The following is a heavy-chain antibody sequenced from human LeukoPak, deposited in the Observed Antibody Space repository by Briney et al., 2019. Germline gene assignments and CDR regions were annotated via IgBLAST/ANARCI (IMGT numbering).Heavy chain of an antibody. CDR2: IKSKTDGGTT. CDR3: TPDGGITIRPLFDF. V-gene: IGHV3-15*01. Sequence: GGSLRLSWAAAGITLTSAWMGWVRQAPGKGLEWVGRIKSKTDGGTTDYAAPVRGRFTISTDDSKITSYLQMNNLKIEDTAVYSCTPDGGITIRPLFDFWGQGPPVTVSS. J-gene: IGHJ4*02. CDR1: GITLTSAW. D-gene: IGHD1-14*01.